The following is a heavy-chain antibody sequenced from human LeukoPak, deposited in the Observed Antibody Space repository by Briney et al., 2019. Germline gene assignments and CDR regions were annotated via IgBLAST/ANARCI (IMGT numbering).Heavy chain of an antibody. CDR3: VKEHDLWHEEGNWFDT. Sequence: GGSLRLSCTTSGFHFNTYCMSWVRQSPGKGLEWVSAINDDTPYYRDSVKGRFTVSRDKSKDTLYLQLNSLRAEDTAIYYCVKEHDLWHEEGNWFDTWGQGVLVTVSS. J-gene: IGHJ5*02. V-gene: IGHV3-23*01. CDR1: GFHFNTYC. D-gene: IGHD3-3*01. CDR2: INDDTP.